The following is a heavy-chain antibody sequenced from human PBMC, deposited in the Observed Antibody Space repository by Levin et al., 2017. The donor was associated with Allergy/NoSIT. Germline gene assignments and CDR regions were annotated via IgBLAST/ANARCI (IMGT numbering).Heavy chain of an antibody. CDR3: ARASGYCSSTTCSPFDY. CDR2: IYPGDSDT. Sequence: GESLKISCKGSGYSFTSYWIGWVRQMPGKGLEWMGIIYPGDSDTIYSPSFQGQVTLSADKSITTAYLQWSSLKASDTAMYYCARASGYCSSTTCSPFDYWGQGTLVTVSS. J-gene: IGHJ4*02. V-gene: IGHV5-51*01. D-gene: IGHD2-2*01. CDR1: GYSFTSYW.